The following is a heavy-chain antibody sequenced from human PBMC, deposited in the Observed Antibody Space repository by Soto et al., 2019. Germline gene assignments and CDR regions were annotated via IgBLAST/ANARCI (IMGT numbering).Heavy chain of an antibody. D-gene: IGHD5-12*01. V-gene: IGHV3-72*01. Sequence: EVQVIESGGALVQPGGSLRLSCAASGFTFSDHHIDWVRQAPGRGLEWVGRSGNNVHSDMTQYAASVKGRFTFSREDSKNLLYLQMNSLKVEDTAVYFCAVDIVGTGSYWGQGTLVTVSS. CDR2: SGNNVHSDMT. J-gene: IGHJ4*02. CDR1: GFTFSDHH. CDR3: AVDIVGTGSY.